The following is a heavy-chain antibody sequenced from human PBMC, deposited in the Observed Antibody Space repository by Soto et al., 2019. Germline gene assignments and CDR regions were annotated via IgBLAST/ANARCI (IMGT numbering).Heavy chain of an antibody. CDR1: GFIFKMYW. V-gene: IGHV3-74*01. Sequence: TGESLRLSCAASGFIFKMYWMHWVRQSPGKGLVWISRIYNDGTYSDYADSVRGRFTISRDNVNDTLYLQMNNLRAEDSGLYYCTRGPRPISTGTGAYWGQGTQVTVSS. J-gene: IGHJ4*02. CDR2: IYNDGTYS. CDR3: TRGPRPISTGTGAY. D-gene: IGHD3-10*01.